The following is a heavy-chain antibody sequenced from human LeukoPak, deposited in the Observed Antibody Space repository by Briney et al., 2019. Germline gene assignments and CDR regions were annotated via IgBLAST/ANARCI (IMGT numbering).Heavy chain of an antibody. CDR1: GGSISSYY. D-gene: IGHD3-22*01. J-gene: IGHJ2*01. V-gene: IGHV4-59*01. CDR3: ARVGYYDSSGYPLWYFDL. Sequence: SETLSLTCTVSGGSISSYYWNWIRQPPGKGLEWIGYIYYSGSTNYNPSLKSRVTISVDTSKNQFSLKLSSVTAADTAVYYCARVGYYDSSGYPLWYFDLWGRGTLVTVSS. CDR2: IYYSGST.